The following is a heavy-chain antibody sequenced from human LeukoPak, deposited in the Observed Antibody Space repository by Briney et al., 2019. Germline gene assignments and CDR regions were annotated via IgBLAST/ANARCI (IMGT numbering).Heavy chain of an antibody. CDR2: IYYSGST. D-gene: IGHD3-22*01. V-gene: IGHV4-39*07. J-gene: IGHJ4*02. Sequence: PSETLSLTCTVSGGSISSSSYYWGWIRQPPGKGLEWIGSIYYSGSTYYNPSLKSRVTISVDTSKNQFSLKLSSVTAADTAVYYCAKYYDIFLGRGVGPHTQTPADYWGQGTLVTVSS. CDR1: GGSISSSSYY. CDR3: AKYYDIFLGRGVGPHTQTPADY.